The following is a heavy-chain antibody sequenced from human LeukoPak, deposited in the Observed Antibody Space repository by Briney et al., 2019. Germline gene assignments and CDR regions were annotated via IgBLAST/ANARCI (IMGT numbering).Heavy chain of an antibody. CDR2: IYPGDSDT. V-gene: IGHV5-51*01. CDR1: GYSFTSYW. Sequence: GESLKISCKGSGYSFTSYWIGWVRRMPGKGLEWMGIIYPGDSDTRYSPSFQGQVTISADKSISTAYLQWSSLKASDTAMYYCAKQRYCSSTSCSYDAFDIWGQGTMVTVSS. J-gene: IGHJ3*02. D-gene: IGHD2-2*01. CDR3: AKQRYCSSTSCSYDAFDI.